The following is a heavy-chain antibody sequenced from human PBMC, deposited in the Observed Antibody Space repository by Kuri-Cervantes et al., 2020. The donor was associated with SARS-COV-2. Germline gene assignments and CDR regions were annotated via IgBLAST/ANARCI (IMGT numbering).Heavy chain of an antibody. CDR3: ARQGGRAIYFDY. J-gene: IGHJ4*02. CDR2: ISYDGSNK. Sequence: GESLKISCAVSGGSISSGGYSWSWIRQPPGKGLEWVAVISYDGSNKYYADSVKGRFTISRDNSKNTLYLQMNSLRAEDTAVYYCARQGGRAIYFDYWGQGTLVTVSS. D-gene: IGHD6-25*01. V-gene: IGHV3-30-3*01. CDR1: GGSISSGG.